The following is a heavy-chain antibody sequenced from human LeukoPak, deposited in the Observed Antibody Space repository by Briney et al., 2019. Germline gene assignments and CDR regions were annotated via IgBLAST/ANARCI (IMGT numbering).Heavy chain of an antibody. CDR2: VYYSGNT. D-gene: IGHD1-26*01. J-gene: IGHJ3*01. V-gene: IGHV4-39*01. Sequence: SETLSLTCTVSGGSISSSNYYWGWIRQPPGKGLEWIGSVYYSGNTYYNPSLKSQVTISVDTSKNQFSLKLTSVTAADTAVYYCAHFKGGSFDFWGQGTMVTVPS. CDR3: AHFKGGSFDF. CDR1: GGSISSSNYY.